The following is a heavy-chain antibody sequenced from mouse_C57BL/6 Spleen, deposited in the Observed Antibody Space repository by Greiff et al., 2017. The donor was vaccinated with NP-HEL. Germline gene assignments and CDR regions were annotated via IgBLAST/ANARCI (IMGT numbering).Heavy chain of an antibody. Sequence: EVMLVESEGGLVQPGSSMKLSCTASGFTFSDYYMAWVRQVPEKGLEWVANINYDGSSTYYLDSLKSRFIISRDNAKNILYLQMSSLKSEDTATYYCAAYDYDWFAYWGQGTLVTVSA. D-gene: IGHD2-4*01. CDR2: INYDGSST. V-gene: IGHV5-16*01. J-gene: IGHJ3*01. CDR1: GFTFSDYY. CDR3: AAYDYDWFAY.